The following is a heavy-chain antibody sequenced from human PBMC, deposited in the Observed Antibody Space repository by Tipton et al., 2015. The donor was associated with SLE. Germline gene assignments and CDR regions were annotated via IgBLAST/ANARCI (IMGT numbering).Heavy chain of an antibody. CDR1: GFTFDDYA. J-gene: IGHJ4*02. D-gene: IGHD1-26*01. CDR2: LNWNGDNI. CDR3: VKEAGAGQGSYFDY. Sequence: RSLRLSCAASGFTFDDYALHWVRQVPGKGLEWVSGLNWNGDNIGYADSVKGRFTISRDNAKNSLFLQMYNLRPEDTAFYYCVKEAGAGQGSYFDYWGQGTLVTVSS. V-gene: IGHV3-9*01.